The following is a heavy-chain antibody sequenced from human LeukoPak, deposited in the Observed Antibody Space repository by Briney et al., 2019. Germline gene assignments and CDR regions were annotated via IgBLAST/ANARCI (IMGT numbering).Heavy chain of an antibody. CDR2: INPSDGDT. J-gene: IGHJ3*02. Sequence: ASVKVSCKASGYTFTNYYMHWVRQDPGQGLEWMGIINPSDGDTNYAQKFQGRVTMTRDTSTSTVYMELSSLRSEDTAVYYCAREVVPMVRGGSIDAFDIWGQGTMVTVSS. V-gene: IGHV1-46*01. CDR1: GYTFTNYY. CDR3: AREVVPMVRGGSIDAFDI. D-gene: IGHD3-10*01.